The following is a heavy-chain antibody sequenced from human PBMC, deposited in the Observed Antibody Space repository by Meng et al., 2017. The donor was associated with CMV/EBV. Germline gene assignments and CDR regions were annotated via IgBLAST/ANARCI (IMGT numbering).Heavy chain of an antibody. D-gene: IGHD2-2*01. V-gene: IGHV3-48*04. Sequence: GGPLRLSCAASGFTFSSYSMNWVRQAPGKGLEWVSYISSSSSTIYYADSVKGRFTISRDNAKNSLYLQMNSLRAEDTAVYYCARAVGETVVPAAAPYFDLWGRGTLVTVSS. CDR3: ARAVGETVVPAAAPYFDL. CDR2: ISSSSSTI. CDR1: GFTFSSYS. J-gene: IGHJ2*01.